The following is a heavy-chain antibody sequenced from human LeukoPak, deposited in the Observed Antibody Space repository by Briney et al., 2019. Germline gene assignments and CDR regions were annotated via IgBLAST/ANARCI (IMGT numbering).Heavy chain of an antibody. CDR3: ARSLVYCSGGSCYSGYFDY. D-gene: IGHD2-15*01. CDR2: IWYDGSNK. CDR1: GFTFSNYG. V-gene: IGHV3-33*01. J-gene: IGHJ4*02. Sequence: GRSLRLSCAASGFTFSNYGMHWVRQAPGKGLEWVAVIWYDGSNKYYADSMKGRFTISRDNSKNTLYLQMNSLRAEDTAVYYCARSLVYCSGGSCYSGYFDYWGQGTLVTVSS.